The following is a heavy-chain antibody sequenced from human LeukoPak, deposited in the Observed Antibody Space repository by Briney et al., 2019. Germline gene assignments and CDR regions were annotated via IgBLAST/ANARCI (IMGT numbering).Heavy chain of an antibody. CDR3: AKDRASITIFGVVISKLYYFDY. CDR2: ISGSGGST. J-gene: IGHJ4*02. D-gene: IGHD3-3*01. CDR1: GFTFSSYA. Sequence: GESLGLSCAASGFTFSSYAMSWVRQAPGKGLEWVSAISGSGGSTYYADSVKGRFTISRDNSKNTLYLQMNSLRAEDTAVYYCAKDRASITIFGVVISKLYYFDYWGQGTLVTVSS. V-gene: IGHV3-23*01.